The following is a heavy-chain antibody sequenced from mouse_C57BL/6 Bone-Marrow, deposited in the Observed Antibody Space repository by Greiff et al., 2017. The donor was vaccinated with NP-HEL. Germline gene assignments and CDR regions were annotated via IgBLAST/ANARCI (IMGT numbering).Heavy chain of an antibody. Sequence: EVQRVESGGGLVKPGGSLKLSCAASGFTFSSYAMSWVRQTPEKRLEWVATISDGGSYTYYPDNVQGRFTLSRDNAKNNLYLQMSHLKSEDTAMYYCARDLHYYGSSYWYFDVWGTGTTVTVSS. D-gene: IGHD1-1*01. J-gene: IGHJ1*03. CDR3: ARDLHYYGSSYWYFDV. V-gene: IGHV5-4*01. CDR1: GFTFSSYA. CDR2: ISDGGSYT.